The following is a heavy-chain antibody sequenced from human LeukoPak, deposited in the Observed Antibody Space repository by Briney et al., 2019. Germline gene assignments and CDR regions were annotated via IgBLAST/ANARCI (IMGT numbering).Heavy chain of an antibody. CDR3: ARGLGSSTSRHTFDI. Sequence: GGSLRLSCAASAFTFSGYSMNWVRQAPGKGLEWVSYISPSATTIYFADSVKGRFTISRDNSKNTLYLQMNSLSAEDTAIYYCARGLGSSTSRHTFDIWGQGTMVTVSS. CDR1: AFTFSGYS. V-gene: IGHV3-48*01. CDR2: ISPSATTI. D-gene: IGHD2-2*01. J-gene: IGHJ3*02.